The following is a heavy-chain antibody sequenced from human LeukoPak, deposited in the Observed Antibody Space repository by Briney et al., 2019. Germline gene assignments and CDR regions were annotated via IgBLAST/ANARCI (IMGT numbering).Heavy chain of an antibody. CDR3: AKCRGGSYRSYYFDY. CDR1: GFTFSSYA. CDR2: ISGSGGST. Sequence: PGGSLRLSCAASGFTFSSYAMNWVRQAPGKGLEWVSAISGSGGSTYYADSVKGRFTVSRDNSQNTLYLQMNTLRAEDTAVYYCAKCRGGSYRSYYFDYWGQGTLVTVSS. J-gene: IGHJ4*02. V-gene: IGHV3-23*01. D-gene: IGHD1-26*01.